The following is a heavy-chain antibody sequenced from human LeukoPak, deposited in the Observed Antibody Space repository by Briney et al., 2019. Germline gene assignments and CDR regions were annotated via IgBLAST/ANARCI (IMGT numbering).Heavy chain of an antibody. J-gene: IGHJ6*03. V-gene: IGHV1-2*02. CDR2: INPNSGGT. D-gene: IGHD2-15*01. CDR3: ARAGGQDYYYYYMDV. CDR1: GYTFTGYY. Sequence: ASVKVSCKASGYTFTGYYMHWVRQAPGQGLEWMGWINPNSGGTNYAQKFQGRVTMTRDTSISTAYMELSRLRSDDTAVYYCARAGGQDYYYYYMDVWGKGTTVTISS.